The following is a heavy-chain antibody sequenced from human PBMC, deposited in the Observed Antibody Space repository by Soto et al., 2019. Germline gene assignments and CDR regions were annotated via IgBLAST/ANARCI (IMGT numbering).Heavy chain of an antibody. J-gene: IGHJ4*02. Sequence: GGSLRLSCAASGFTFSSYRMSWVRQAPGKGLEWVANIKQDGSEKYYVDSVKGRFTISRDNAKNSLYLQMNSLRAEDTAVYYCARDLEETTGNFDYWGQGTLVTVSS. V-gene: IGHV3-7*01. CDR2: IKQDGSEK. D-gene: IGHD4-17*01. CDR3: ARDLEETTGNFDY. CDR1: GFTFSSYR.